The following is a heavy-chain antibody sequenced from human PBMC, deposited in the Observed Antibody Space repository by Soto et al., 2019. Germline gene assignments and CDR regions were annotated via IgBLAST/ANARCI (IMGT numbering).Heavy chain of an antibody. CDR1: GFTFSNYG. J-gene: IGHJ4*02. Sequence: QVQLVESGGGVVQPGRSLRLSCAASGFTFSNYGMHWVRQAPGKGLEWVAIIWYDGSNKYYADSVKGRFTISRDNSENTLYLQMNSLRAEDTAVYYCARDRYSSGWYDLDYWGQGTLVIVSS. CDR3: ARDRYSSGWYDLDY. D-gene: IGHD6-19*01. CDR2: IWYDGSNK. V-gene: IGHV3-33*01.